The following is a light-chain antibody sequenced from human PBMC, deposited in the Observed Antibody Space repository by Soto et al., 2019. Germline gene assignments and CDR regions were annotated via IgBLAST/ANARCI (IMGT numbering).Light chain of an antibody. Sequence: DIQMTQSPSTLSASVGDRVTITCRASQSISTWLAWYQQKPGYAPKLLIYDASSLATGVPSRFSGSGSGTDFTLTISSLQPGDFATYYCQQYGSYAKTFGQGTKVEIK. CDR2: DAS. CDR3: QQYGSYAKT. V-gene: IGKV1-5*01. CDR1: QSISTW. J-gene: IGKJ1*01.